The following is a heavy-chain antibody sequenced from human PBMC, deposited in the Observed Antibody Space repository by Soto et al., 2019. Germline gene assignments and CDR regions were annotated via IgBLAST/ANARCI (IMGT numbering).Heavy chain of an antibody. CDR3: AKDTGYGDYGAFDI. CDR2: ISYDGSNK. Sequence: PVGSLRLSCAASGFTFSSYGMHWVRQAPGKGLEWVAVISYDGSNKYYADSVKGRFTISRDNSKNTLYLQMNSLRAEDTAVYYCAKDTGYGDYGAFDIWGQGTMVTVSS. V-gene: IGHV3-30*18. J-gene: IGHJ3*02. CDR1: GFTFSSYG. D-gene: IGHD4-17*01.